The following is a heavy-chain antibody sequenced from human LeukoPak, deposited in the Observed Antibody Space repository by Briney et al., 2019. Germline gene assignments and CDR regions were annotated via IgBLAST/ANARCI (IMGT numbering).Heavy chain of an antibody. D-gene: IGHD2-15*01. CDR3: HVVAPRDYYYGMDV. J-gene: IGHJ6*02. V-gene: IGHV1-69*04. CDR2: IIPIFGIA. Sequence: SVKVSCKASGGTFSSYAISWVRQAPGQGLEWMGRIIPIFGIANYAQKFQGRVTITADKSTSTAYMELSSLRSEDTAVYYRHVVAPRDYYYGMDVWGQGTTVTVSS. CDR1: GGTFSSYA.